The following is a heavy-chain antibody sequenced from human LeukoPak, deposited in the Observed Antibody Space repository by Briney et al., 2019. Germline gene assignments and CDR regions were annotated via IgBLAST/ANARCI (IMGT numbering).Heavy chain of an antibody. D-gene: IGHD6-13*01. J-gene: IGHJ5*02. Sequence: GGSLRLSCAASGFTFSSYSMNWVRQAPGKGLEWVSSIGSSCSYIYYADSVKGRFTISRDNAKNSLYLQMNSLRAEDTAVYYCARGSSSWYAWFDPWGQGTLVTVSS. CDR3: ARGSSSWYAWFDP. CDR2: IGSSCSYI. CDR1: GFTFSSYS. V-gene: IGHV3-21*01.